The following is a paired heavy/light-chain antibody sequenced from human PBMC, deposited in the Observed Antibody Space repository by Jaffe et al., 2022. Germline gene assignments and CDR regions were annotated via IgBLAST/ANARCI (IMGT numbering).Light chain of an antibody. J-gene: IGLJ1*01. Sequence: SYVLTQPPSVSVAPGQTARITCGGNNIGSKSVHWYQQKPGQAPVLVVYDDSDRPSGIPERFSGSNSGNTATLTISRVEAGDEADYYCQVWDSSSDHYVFGTGTKVTVL. V-gene: IGLV3-21*02. CDR3: QVWDSSSDHYV. CDR2: DDS. CDR1: NIGSKS.
Heavy chain of an antibody. Sequence: QVQLVQSGAEVKKPGSSVKVSCKASGGTFSSYAISWVRQAPGQGLEWMGGIIPIFGTANYAQKFQGRVTITTDESTSTAYMELSSLRSEDTAVYYCARVRNYYDSSVKESYFDYWGQGTLVTVSS. CDR3: ARVRNYYDSSVKESYFDY. V-gene: IGHV1-69*05. J-gene: IGHJ4*02. CDR2: IIPIFGTA. CDR1: GGTFSSYA. D-gene: IGHD3-22*01.